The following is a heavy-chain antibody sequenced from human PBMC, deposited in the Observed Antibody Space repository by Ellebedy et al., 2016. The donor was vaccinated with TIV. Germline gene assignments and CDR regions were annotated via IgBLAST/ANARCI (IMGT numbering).Heavy chain of an antibody. D-gene: IGHD1/OR15-1a*01. Sequence: SETLSLTXTVSGGSISSSSYYWGWIRQPPGKGLEWIGSIYYSGSTYYNPSLKSRVTISVDTSKNQFSLKLSSVTAADTAVYYCARRLDQNDGDGGYAFDIWGQGTMVTVSS. CDR2: IYYSGST. V-gene: IGHV4-39*01. CDR1: GGSISSSSYY. J-gene: IGHJ3*02. CDR3: ARRLDQNDGDGGYAFDI.